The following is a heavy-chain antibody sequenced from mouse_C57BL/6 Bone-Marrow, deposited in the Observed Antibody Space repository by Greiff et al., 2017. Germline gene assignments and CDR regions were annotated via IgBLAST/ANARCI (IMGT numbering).Heavy chain of an antibody. Sequence: VKLQQSGAELARPGASVKLSCKASGYTFTSYGISWVKQRTGQGLEWIGEIYPRSGNTYYNEKFKGKATLTADKSSSTAYMELRSLTSEDSAVYFCARADYVSFAYWGQGTLVTVSA. J-gene: IGHJ3*01. D-gene: IGHD2-4*01. CDR1: GYTFTSYG. CDR3: ARADYVSFAY. CDR2: IYPRSGNT. V-gene: IGHV1-81*01.